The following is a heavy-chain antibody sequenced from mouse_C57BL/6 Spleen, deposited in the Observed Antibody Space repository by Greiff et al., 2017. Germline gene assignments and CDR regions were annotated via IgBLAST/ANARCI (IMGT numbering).Heavy chain of an antibody. V-gene: IGHV5-4*03. Sequence: EVKLVESGGGLVKPGGSLTLSCAASGFTFSSSAMSWVRQTPEKRLEWVATIRAGGSYTYYPDNVKGRFTISRDHAKNNLYLQMSDLKSEDTAMYYCARAGDYGGYDAMDYWGQGTAVTVSS. D-gene: IGHD2-4*01. CDR1: GFTFSSSA. CDR2: IRAGGSYT. CDR3: ARAGDYGGYDAMDY. J-gene: IGHJ4*01.